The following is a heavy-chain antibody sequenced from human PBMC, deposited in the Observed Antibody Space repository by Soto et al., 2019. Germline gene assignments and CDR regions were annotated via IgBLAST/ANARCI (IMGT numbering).Heavy chain of an antibody. CDR2: IYYSGST. V-gene: IGHV4-39*01. Sequence: QLQLQESGPGLVKPSETLSLTCTVSGGSISSSSYYWGWIRQPPGKGLEWIGSIYYSGSTYYNPSLKSRVTISVDTSKNQFSLKLSSVTAADTAVYYCARRLRIVGATNLFDYWGQGTLVTVSS. CDR1: GGSISSSSYY. CDR3: ARRLRIVGATNLFDY. J-gene: IGHJ4*02. D-gene: IGHD1-26*01.